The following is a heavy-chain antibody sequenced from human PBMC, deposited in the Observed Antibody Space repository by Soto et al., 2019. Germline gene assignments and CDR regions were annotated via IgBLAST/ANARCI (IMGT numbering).Heavy chain of an antibody. J-gene: IGHJ6*02. Sequence: QVQLQESGPGLVKPLETLSLTCTVSGGSVSSGNYYWTWIRQPRGKGLEWIGYVQNSGSPSHNPLLKMRVTISIDTSKNPFSLKLTSLTAADTAVYYCARWSSWTLAMDVWGQGTTVTVSS. CDR1: GGSVSSGNYY. D-gene: IGHD3-10*01. CDR2: VQNSGSP. CDR3: ARWSSWTLAMDV. V-gene: IGHV4-61*01.